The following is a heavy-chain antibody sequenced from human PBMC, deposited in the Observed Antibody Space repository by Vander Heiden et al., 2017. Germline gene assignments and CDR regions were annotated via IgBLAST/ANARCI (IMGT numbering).Heavy chain of an antibody. CDR3: TRGLYLFYEYYGMDV. V-gene: IGHV3-11*01. CDR1: GFIFCDYY. D-gene: IGHD2-15*01. Sequence: QVNLGESGGGLVKPGGSPRLSCSASGFIFCDYYMIWIRQAPGKGLGWVSYISSSGVTIYYADSVKGRFTISRDNAKNSLHLQMNGLRAEDTAVYYCTRGLYLFYEYYGMDVWGQGTTVTVSS. J-gene: IGHJ6*02. CDR2: ISSSGVTI.